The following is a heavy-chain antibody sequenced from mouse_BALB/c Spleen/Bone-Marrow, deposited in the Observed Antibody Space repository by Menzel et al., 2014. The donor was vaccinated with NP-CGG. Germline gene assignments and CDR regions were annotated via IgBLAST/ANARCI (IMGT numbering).Heavy chain of an antibody. CDR2: IWSGGST. CDR3: ARNGGTWFAY. CDR1: GFSLTSYG. V-gene: IGHV2-2*02. J-gene: IGHJ3*01. Sequence: VKLMESGPGLVQPSQSLSITCTVSGFSLTSYGAHWVRQSPGKGLEWLGVIWSGGSTDYNAAFISRLSISKDNSKSQVFFKMNSLQANDTAIYYCARNGGTWFAYWGQGTLVTVSA.